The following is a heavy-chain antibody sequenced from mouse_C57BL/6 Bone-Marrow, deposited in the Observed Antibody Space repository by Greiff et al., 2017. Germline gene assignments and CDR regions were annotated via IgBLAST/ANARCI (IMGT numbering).Heavy chain of an antibody. D-gene: IGHD1-1*01. CDR1: GYAFSSSW. V-gene: IGHV1-82*01. CDR2: IYPEDGDT. Sequence: VQLQQSGPELVKPGASVKISCKASGYAFSSSWMNWVKQRPGKGLEWIGRIYPEDGDTNSNGKFKGKATLTADKASSTADMQLRSLTSEDSAVYFYARECYGTDWYFDFWGTGTTVTVSS. J-gene: IGHJ1*03. CDR3: ARECYGTDWYFDF.